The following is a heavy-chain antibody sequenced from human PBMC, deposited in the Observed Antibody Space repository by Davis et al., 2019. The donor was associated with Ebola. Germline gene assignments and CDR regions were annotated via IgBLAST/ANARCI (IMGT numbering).Heavy chain of an antibody. CDR2: IIPIVDVE. CDR3: ASPFPIMPSCSSTSCYDYYYHYYGLDV. J-gene: IGHJ6*02. V-gene: IGHV1-69*04. Sequence: SVKVSCKASGGTFNSYAINWVRQAPGQGLEWMGRIIPIVDVEDYAQKFQGRVTITADKSTSTVYMEPSSLRSEDTAVYYCASPFPIMPSCSSTSCYDYYYHYYGLDVWGQGTTVTVSS. D-gene: IGHD2-2*01. CDR1: GGTFNSYA.